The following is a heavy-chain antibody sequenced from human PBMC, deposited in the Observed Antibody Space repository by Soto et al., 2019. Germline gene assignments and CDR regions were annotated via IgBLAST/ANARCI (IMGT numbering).Heavy chain of an antibody. Sequence: QVQVVQSGPEVKKPGASVKVSCKASGYTLTDYYMHWVRQAPGQGLEWMGWINPNSGGTKSAKKFQDRVTMISDTSISTAYVELSKLTSDDTAVYYCARAGVAASGSGEYAMDVWGQGTTVIVSS. CDR2: INPNSGGT. D-gene: IGHD6-13*01. CDR1: GYTLTDYY. J-gene: IGHJ6*02. V-gene: IGHV1-2*02. CDR3: ARAGVAASGSGEYAMDV.